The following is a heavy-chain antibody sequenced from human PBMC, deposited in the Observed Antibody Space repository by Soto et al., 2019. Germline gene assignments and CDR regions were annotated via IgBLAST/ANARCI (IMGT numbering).Heavy chain of an antibody. J-gene: IGHJ4*02. CDR1: AVTFTGYG. CDR2: IRFDGSNT. CDR3: ARDGVGSTAYFGYFDY. D-gene: IGHD1-26*01. V-gene: IGHV3-33*01. Sequence: GGSLRLSCAASAVTFTGYGMHWFRQAPGKGLEWVAVIRFDGSNTYYADSVKGRFTISRDNARNMLYLQMNSLRAEDTAVYCCARDGVGSTAYFGYFDYWGLGTLVTVSS.